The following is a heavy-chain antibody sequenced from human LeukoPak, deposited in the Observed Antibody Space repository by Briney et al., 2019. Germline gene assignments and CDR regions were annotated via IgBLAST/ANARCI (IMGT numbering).Heavy chain of an antibody. J-gene: IGHJ4*02. D-gene: IGHD6-13*01. CDR3: ASSDSTGYSSSWYYY. Sequence: ASVKVSCKASGYTFTSYYMHWVRQAPGQGLEWMGIINPSGGSTSYAQKFQGRVTMTRDMSTSTVYMELSSLRSEDTAVHYCASSDSTGYSSSWYYYWGQGTLVTVSS. V-gene: IGHV1-46*01. CDR2: INPSGGST. CDR1: GYTFTSYY.